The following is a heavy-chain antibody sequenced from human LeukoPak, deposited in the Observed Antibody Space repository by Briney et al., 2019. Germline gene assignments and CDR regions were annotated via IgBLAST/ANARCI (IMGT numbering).Heavy chain of an antibody. Sequence: ASVKVSCKASGYTFTGYYMHWVRQAPGQGLEWMGWINPNSGGTNYAQKFQGRVTMTRDTSISTAYMELSRLRSDDTAVYYCARSNSFGELLADYWGQGTLGAVSS. CDR1: GYTFTGYY. D-gene: IGHD3-10*01. CDR3: ARSNSFGELLADY. V-gene: IGHV1-2*02. CDR2: INPNSGGT. J-gene: IGHJ4*02.